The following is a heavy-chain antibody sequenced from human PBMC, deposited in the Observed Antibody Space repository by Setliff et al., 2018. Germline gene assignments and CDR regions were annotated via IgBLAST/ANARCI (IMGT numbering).Heavy chain of an antibody. CDR1: GDSITSGSDY. J-gene: IGHJ6*03. D-gene: IGHD1-1*01. Sequence: PSETLSLTCTVSGDSITSGSDYWNWIRQPAGKGLEWIGRIYTTGNTNYNPSLKGRVTISVDTSKKQFSLMLTSVTAADTAVYYCARANKKLDYYYYYYMDVWGKGTTVTVSS. CDR3: ARANKKLDYYYYYYMDV. CDR2: IYTTGNT. V-gene: IGHV4-61*02.